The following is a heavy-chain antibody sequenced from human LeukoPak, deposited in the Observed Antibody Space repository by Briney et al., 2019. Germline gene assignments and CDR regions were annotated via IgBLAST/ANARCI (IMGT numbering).Heavy chain of an antibody. D-gene: IGHD3-3*01. V-gene: IGHV3-7*04. CDR3: VRGHTILAY. J-gene: IGHJ4*02. CDR2: INQDGREK. Sequence: GGCLRLSPAASGVTLSTYWMSGVPEAPGKGLEWVANINQDGREKNYVDSVKGRFTISRDNAKNSLYLQMNSLRAEDTAMYYCVRGHTILAYWGQGTLVTVSS. CDR1: GVTLSTYW.